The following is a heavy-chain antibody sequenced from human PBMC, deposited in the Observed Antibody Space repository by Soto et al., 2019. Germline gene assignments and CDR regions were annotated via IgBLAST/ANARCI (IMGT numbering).Heavy chain of an antibody. D-gene: IGHD3-22*01. J-gene: IGHJ4*02. CDR2: VYYSGTT. CDR1: GGSISSGSYY. Sequence: QLQLQESGPGLVKPSETLSLTCTVSGGSISSGSYYCGWVRQSQGKVLEWIGSVYYSGTTYYNPSLKRRVTISVDTSKNQFSLKLNSVTAADTAVYYCARRPSFYYDSSGYFDYWGQGILVTVSS. V-gene: IGHV4-39*01. CDR3: ARRPSFYYDSSGYFDY.